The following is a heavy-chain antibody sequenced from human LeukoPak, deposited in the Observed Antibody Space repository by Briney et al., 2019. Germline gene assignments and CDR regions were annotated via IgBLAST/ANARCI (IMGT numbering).Heavy chain of an antibody. CDR2: IRFDGSTK. D-gene: IGHD6-13*01. J-gene: IGHJ6*03. CDR1: GFTFSNYG. V-gene: IGHV3-30*02. Sequence: GGSLRLSCATSGFTFSNYGMHWVRQAPGKGLEWVAFIRFDGSTKYYADSVKGRFTISRDNSKNTFYLQMNSLRGGDTAVYYCASYQQQLVLDYYYYYMDVWGKGTTVTVSS. CDR3: ASYQQQLVLDYYYYYMDV.